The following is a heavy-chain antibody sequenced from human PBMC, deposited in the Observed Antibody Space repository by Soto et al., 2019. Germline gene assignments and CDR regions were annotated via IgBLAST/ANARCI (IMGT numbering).Heavy chain of an antibody. CDR1: GGSISSSSYY. J-gene: IGHJ6*02. Sequence: SETLSLTCTVSGGSISSSSYYWGWIRQPPGKGLEWIGSIYYSGSTYYNPSLKSRVTISVDTSKNQFSLKLSSVTAADTAVYYCARHDCSSTSCHRLHYYYGMDVWGQGTTVT. CDR2: IYYSGST. V-gene: IGHV4-39*01. CDR3: ARHDCSSTSCHRLHYYYGMDV. D-gene: IGHD2-2*01.